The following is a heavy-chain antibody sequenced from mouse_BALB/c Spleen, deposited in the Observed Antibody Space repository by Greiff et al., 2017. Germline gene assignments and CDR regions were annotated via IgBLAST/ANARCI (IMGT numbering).Heavy chain of an antibody. CDR2: IWRGGST. D-gene: IGHD1-1*01. Sequence: VQLKQSGPSLVQPSQSLSITCTVSGFSLTSYGVHWVRQSPGKGLEWLGVIWRGGSTDYNAAFMSRLSITKDNSKSQVFFKMNSLQADDTAIYYCAKNGGSSYRGRDYWGQGTTLTVSS. CDR1: GFSLTSYG. CDR3: AKNGGSSYRGRDY. V-gene: IGHV2-5-1*01. J-gene: IGHJ2*01.